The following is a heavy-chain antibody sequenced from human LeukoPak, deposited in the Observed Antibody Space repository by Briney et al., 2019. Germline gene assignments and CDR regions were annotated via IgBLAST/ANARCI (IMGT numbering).Heavy chain of an antibody. D-gene: IGHD6-13*01. Sequence: SGPTLVNPTQTLTLTCTFSGFSLSTSGVGAGWIRQPPGKALEWLALIYWNDDKRYSPSLKSRLTITKDTSKNQVVLTMTNMDPVDTATYYCAHRGRIAAAGIASYFDYWGQGTLVTVSS. CDR3: AHRGRIAAAGIASYFDY. CDR2: IYWNDDK. V-gene: IGHV2-5*01. CDR1: GFSLSTSGVG. J-gene: IGHJ4*02.